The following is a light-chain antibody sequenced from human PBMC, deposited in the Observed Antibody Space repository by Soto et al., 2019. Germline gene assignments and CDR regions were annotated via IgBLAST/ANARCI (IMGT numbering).Light chain of an antibody. CDR2: WAS. CDR1: QSGLYSPNNKNS. CDR3: QQYYRSPPT. J-gene: IGKJ1*01. V-gene: IGKV4-1*01. Sequence: DIVMTQSPDSLAVSLGERATINCKSSQSGLYSPNNKNSLAWYQQKPGQPPKLFIYWASIRESGVPDRFSGSGSGTAFTLTISSLQAEDVAVYYCQQYYRSPPTFGQGNKVEIK.